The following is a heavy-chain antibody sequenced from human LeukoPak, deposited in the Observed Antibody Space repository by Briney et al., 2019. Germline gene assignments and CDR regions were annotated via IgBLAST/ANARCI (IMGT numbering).Heavy chain of an antibody. Sequence: PSETLSLTCTVSGGSISSYYWSWIRQPPGKGLEWIGYIYYSGSTNYNPSLKSRVTIAVDTSKNQFSLKLSSVTAADTAGYYCATGYYYDSSGFFDYWGQGTLVTVSS. D-gene: IGHD3-22*01. CDR1: GGSISSYY. CDR3: ATGYYYDSSGFFDY. CDR2: IYYSGST. V-gene: IGHV4-59*01. J-gene: IGHJ4*02.